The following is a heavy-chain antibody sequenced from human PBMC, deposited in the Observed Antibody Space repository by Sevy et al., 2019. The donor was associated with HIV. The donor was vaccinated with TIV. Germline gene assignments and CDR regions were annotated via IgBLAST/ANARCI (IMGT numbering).Heavy chain of an antibody. Sequence: GGSLRLSCAASGFTFDDYTMHWVRQGPGKGLEWVSLISWDGGSTCYADSVKGRFTISRDNSKNSLYLQMNNLRTEDTALYYCAKDTSPTTSEVIDSWSQGTLVTVSS. J-gene: IGHJ4*02. D-gene: IGHD4-4*01. CDR2: ISWDGGST. CDR1: GFTFDDYT. CDR3: AKDTSPTTSEVIDS. V-gene: IGHV3-43*01.